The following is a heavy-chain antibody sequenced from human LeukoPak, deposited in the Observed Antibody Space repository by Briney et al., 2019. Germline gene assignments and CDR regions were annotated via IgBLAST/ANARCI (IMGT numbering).Heavy chain of an antibody. CDR3: ASKADVLLESLGAFDI. J-gene: IGHJ3*02. V-gene: IGHV1-69*05. D-gene: IGHD3-10*01. CDR1: GGTFSSYA. CDR2: IIPIFGTA. Sequence: ASVKVSCKASGGTFSSYAISWVRQAPGQGLEWMGGIIPIFGTANCAQKFQGRVTITTDESTSTAYMELSSLRSEDTAVYYCASKADVLLESLGAFDIWGQGTMVTVSS.